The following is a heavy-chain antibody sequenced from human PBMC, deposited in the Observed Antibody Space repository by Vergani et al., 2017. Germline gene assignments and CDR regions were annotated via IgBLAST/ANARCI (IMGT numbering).Heavy chain of an antibody. J-gene: IGHJ6*02. V-gene: IGHV4-59*13. Sequence: QVQLEESGPGLVKPSETLSLTGTVSGGSFNTYYWSWIRQSPGKGLEWIGYIYSTGSTNYNPSLNSRVTMSVDTSKNQFSLKLRSVTAADTAVYFCARVMYRDXASTGYRLEGMDIWGQGTTVTISS. D-gene: IGHD3-9*01. CDR1: GGSFNTYY. CDR3: ARVMYRDXASTGYRLEGMDI. CDR2: IYSTGST.